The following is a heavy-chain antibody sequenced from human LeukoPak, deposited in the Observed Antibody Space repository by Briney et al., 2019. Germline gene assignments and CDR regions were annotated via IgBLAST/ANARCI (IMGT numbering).Heavy chain of an antibody. CDR2: INHSGST. CDR1: GGSFSGYY. Sequence: SETLSLTCAVYGGSFSGYYWSWIRQPPGKGLEWIGEINHSGSTNYNPSLKSRVTISVDTSKNQFSLKLSSVTAADTAVYYCARSTYYYDSSGSRKSYYGIDVWGQGTTVTVSS. J-gene: IGHJ6*02. CDR3: ARSTYYYDSSGSRKSYYGIDV. V-gene: IGHV4-34*01. D-gene: IGHD3-22*01.